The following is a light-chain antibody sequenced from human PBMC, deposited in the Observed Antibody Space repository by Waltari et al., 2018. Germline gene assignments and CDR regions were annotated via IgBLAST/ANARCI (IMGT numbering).Light chain of an antibody. Sequence: DIVVTQSPLSLPVTPGEPASISCRSSQSLLHSNGYNFLDWYLQKPGQSPQLLIYLGSNRASGVPDRFSGSGSGTDFTLTISSLQPEDFATYYCQQSYSTPRTFGQGTKVEIK. CDR1: QSLLHSNGYNF. J-gene: IGKJ1*01. CDR3: QQSYSTPRT. V-gene: IGKV2-28*01. CDR2: LGS.